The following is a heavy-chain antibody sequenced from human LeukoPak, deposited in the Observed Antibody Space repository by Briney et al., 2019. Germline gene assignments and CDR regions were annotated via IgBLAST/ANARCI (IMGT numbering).Heavy chain of an antibody. V-gene: IGHV3-74*01. CDR1: GFTFSSYW. CDR3: ARDGIRIAAAGIIYSGQDTYFDY. CDR2: INSDGSST. Sequence: PGGSLRLSCAASGFTFSSYWMHWVRQAPGKGLVWVSRINSDGSSTSYADSVKGRFTISRDNAKNTLYLQMNSLRAEDTAVYYCARDGIRIAAAGIIYSGQDTYFDYWGQGTLVTVSS. D-gene: IGHD6-13*01. J-gene: IGHJ4*02.